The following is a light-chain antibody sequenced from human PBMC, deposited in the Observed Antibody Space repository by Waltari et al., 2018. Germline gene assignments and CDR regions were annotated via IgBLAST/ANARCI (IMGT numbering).Light chain of an antibody. Sequence: DIQLTQSPSTLSASIGDRFTITCRASQSISGWLAWYQQKPGKAPKLLIFKASNLQSGVPSRFSGSGSGTDFTLTISSLQPDDFATYYCQHYNSYSPITFGQGTRLEIK. CDR1: QSISGW. V-gene: IGKV1-5*03. J-gene: IGKJ5*01. CDR2: KAS. CDR3: QHYNSYSPIT.